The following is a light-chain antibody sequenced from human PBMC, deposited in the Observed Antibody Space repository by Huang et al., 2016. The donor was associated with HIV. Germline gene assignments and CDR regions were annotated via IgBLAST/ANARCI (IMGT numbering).Light chain of an antibody. CDR2: GAS. V-gene: IGKV3-15*01. CDR1: QSVSTH. CDR3: QQYNSWPPNT. J-gene: IGKJ2*01. Sequence: EIVMTQSPATLSVSPGEGATLSCRTRQSVSTHLASDQHKPGQAPRLLIHGASARATGVPARLSGSGSGTEFTLTISTLQSEDFAVYYCQQYNSWPPNTFGQGTNLEI.